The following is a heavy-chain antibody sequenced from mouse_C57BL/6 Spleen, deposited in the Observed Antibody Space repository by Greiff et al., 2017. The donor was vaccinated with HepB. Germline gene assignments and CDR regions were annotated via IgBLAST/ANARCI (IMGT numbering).Heavy chain of an antibody. Sequence: EVQLVESGGGLVKPGGSLKLSCAASGFTFSDYGMHWVRQAPEKGLEWVAYISSGSSTIYYADTVKGRFTISRDNAKNTLFLQITSLRSEDTAMYYCARVSYYYGYAMDYWGQGTSVTVSS. CDR2: ISSGSSTI. CDR1: GFTFSDYG. J-gene: IGHJ4*01. CDR3: ARVSYYYGYAMDY. V-gene: IGHV5-17*01. D-gene: IGHD1-1*02.